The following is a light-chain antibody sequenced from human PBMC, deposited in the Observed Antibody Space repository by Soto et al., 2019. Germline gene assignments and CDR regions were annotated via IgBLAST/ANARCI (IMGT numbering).Light chain of an antibody. CDR1: QSISPY. CDR3: KQSNSYPWT. Sequence: IQMTQSPSTLSASAGDRVTITCRAIQSISPYLAWYQQKPGKAPKLLIYMASSLQSWVPSWFSGSGSGTVFSLTISSMQPDDFATYYCKQSNSYPWTFGQGTQVDIK. J-gene: IGKJ1*01. V-gene: IGKV1-5*03. CDR2: MAS.